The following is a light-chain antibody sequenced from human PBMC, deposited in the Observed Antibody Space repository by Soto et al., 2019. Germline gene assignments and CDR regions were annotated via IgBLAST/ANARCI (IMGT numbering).Light chain of an antibody. Sequence: DIVMTQSPDSLAVSLGERATINCKSSQNVLYSSNNKNYLAWYQQRPGQPPKLLIYCASTRESGVPDRFSGSGSGTDSTLTISSLQAEDVAVYYCQQYYSNPLTFGQGTRLEIK. J-gene: IGKJ5*01. CDR2: CAS. CDR1: QNVLYSSNNKNY. V-gene: IGKV4-1*01. CDR3: QQYYSNPLT.